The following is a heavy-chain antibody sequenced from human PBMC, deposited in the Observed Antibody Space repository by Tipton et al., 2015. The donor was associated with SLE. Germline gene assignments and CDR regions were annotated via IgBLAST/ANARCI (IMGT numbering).Heavy chain of an antibody. CDR1: GFTFDGYA. V-gene: IGHV3-43D*03. D-gene: IGHD6-13*01. CDR3: AKDTAESIAAAIDY. Sequence: SLRLSCAASGFTFDGYAMHWVRQAPGKGLEWVSLISWDGGSTYYADSVKGRFTISRDNSKNSLYLQMNSLRAEDTALYYCAKDTAESIAAAIDYWGQGTLVTVSS. J-gene: IGHJ4*02. CDR2: ISWDGGST.